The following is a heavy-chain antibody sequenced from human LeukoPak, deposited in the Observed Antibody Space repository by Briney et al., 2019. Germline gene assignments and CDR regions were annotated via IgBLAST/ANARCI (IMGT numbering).Heavy chain of an antibody. CDR1: GGTFSSYA. CDR3: ARDGVAAAGTRFDP. V-gene: IGHV1-69*13. D-gene: IGHD6-13*01. CDR2: IIPIFGTA. J-gene: IGHJ5*02. Sequence: SVKLSCKASGGTFSSYAISWVRQAPGQGLEWMGGIIPIFGTANYAQKFQGRVTITADESTSTGYMELSSLRSEDTAVYYCARDGVAAAGTRFDPWGQGTLVTVSS.